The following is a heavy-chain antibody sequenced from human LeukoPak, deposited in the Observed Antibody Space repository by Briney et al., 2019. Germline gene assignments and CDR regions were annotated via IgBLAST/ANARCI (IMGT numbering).Heavy chain of an antibody. Sequence: GASVKVSCKASGYTFTGYYMHWVRQAPGQGLEWTGWINPNSGGTNYAQKFQGRVTMTRDTSISTAYMELSRLRSDDTAVYYCVAREDGYNSWFRFDYWGQGTLVTVSS. CDR3: VAREDGYNSWFRFDY. D-gene: IGHD5-24*01. CDR2: INPNSGGT. V-gene: IGHV1-2*02. CDR1: GYTFTGYY. J-gene: IGHJ4*02.